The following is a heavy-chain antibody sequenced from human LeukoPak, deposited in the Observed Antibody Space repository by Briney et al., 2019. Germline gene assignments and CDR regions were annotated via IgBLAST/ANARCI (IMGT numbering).Heavy chain of an antibody. CDR2: IRYDGSNK. D-gene: IGHD3-9*01. Sequence: PGGSLRLSCAASGFTFSSYGMHWVRQAPGKGLEWVAFIRYDGSNKYYADSVKGRFTISRDNAKNSLYLQMNSLRAEDTAVYYCARTHYPREPEILTGYYWEAVAGPFDYWGQGTLVTVSS. CDR3: ARTHYPREPEILTGYYWEAVAGPFDY. J-gene: IGHJ4*02. CDR1: GFTFSSYG. V-gene: IGHV3-30*02.